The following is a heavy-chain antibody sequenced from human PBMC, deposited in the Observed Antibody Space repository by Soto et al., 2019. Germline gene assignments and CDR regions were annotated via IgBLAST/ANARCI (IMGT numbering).Heavy chain of an antibody. CDR1: GGTFSNYP. CDR3: ARGNHRWLQLWYFDL. J-gene: IGHJ2*01. V-gene: IGHV1-69*05. CDR2: IIPIFGTV. Sequence: QVQLVQSGAEVKKPGSSVKVSCKASGGTFSNYPISWVRQAPGQGLEWMGGIIPIFGTVNYAQKFQGRVTXTXXXSXSTAYMELSSLISEDTAVYYCARGNHRWLQLWYFDLWGRGTLVTVSS. D-gene: IGHD5-12*01.